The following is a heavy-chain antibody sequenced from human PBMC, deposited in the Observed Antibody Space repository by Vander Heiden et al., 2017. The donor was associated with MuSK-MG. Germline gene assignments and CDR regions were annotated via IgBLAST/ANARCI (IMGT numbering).Heavy chain of an antibody. J-gene: IGHJ4*02. CDR3: AGKSSGGVEYYFDY. Sequence: QVQLVESGGGVVQPGRSLRLACEASGFTFSRYAMHGVRQAPGKGLDWVAVISNDGSNKYYADSVKGRFTISRDNSKNTLYLQMNSLRVEDTAVYYCAGKSSGGVEYYFDYWGQGTLVSVSS. V-gene: IGHV3-30*04. D-gene: IGHD6-19*01. CDR1: GFTFSRYA. CDR2: ISNDGSNK.